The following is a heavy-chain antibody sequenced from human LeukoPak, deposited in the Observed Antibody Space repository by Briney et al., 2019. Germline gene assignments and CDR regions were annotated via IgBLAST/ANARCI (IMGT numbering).Heavy chain of an antibody. CDR2: ISGSGGST. CDR1: GFTFSSCA. CDR3: AKEGGNGDYDY. D-gene: IGHD4-17*01. J-gene: IGHJ4*02. Sequence: GGSLRLSCAASGFTFSSCAMGWVRQAPGKGLEWVSAISGSGGSTYYADSVKGRFTISRDNSKNTLYLQMNNLRAEDTAVYYCAKEGGNGDYDYWGQGTLVTVSS. V-gene: IGHV3-23*01.